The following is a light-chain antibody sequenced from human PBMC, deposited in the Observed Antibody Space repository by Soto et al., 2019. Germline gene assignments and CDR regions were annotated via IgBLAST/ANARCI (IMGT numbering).Light chain of an antibody. CDR2: DVS. CDR1: SSDVGGYNY. CDR3: CSYAGSYVYV. Sequence: QSALTQPRSVSGSPGQSFTISCTGTSSDVGGYNYVSWYQQHPGKAPKLMIYDVSKRPSGVPDRFSGSKSGNTASLTISGLQAEDEADYYCCSYAGSYVYVFGTGTKLTVL. J-gene: IGLJ1*01. V-gene: IGLV2-11*01.